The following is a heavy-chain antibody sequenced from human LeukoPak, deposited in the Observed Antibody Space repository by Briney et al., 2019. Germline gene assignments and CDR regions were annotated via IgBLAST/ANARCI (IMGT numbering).Heavy chain of an antibody. D-gene: IGHD3-22*01. J-gene: IGHJ4*02. CDR1: GFTFRSNA. V-gene: IGHV3-23*01. CDR3: AKRGNYYEFDY. CDR2: ISGDGDGT. Sequence: GGSLRLSCAASGFTFRSNAMGWVRQAPGKGLEWVSIISGDGDGTYYADSVKGRFTISRDNSKNTLFLQMNSLRAEDTAVYYCAKRGNYYEFDYWGQGTLVTVSS.